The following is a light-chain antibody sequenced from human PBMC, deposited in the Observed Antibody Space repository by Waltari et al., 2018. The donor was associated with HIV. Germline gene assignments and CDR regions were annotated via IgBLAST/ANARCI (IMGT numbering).Light chain of an antibody. Sequence: QSALTQPASVSGSPGQSITISCTGTSSYVGSYNLVSWYQQHPGKAPKLMIYEGSKRPSGVSNRFSGSKSGNTASLTISGLQAEDEADYYCCSYAGGSTYVVFGGGTKLTVL. CDR3: CSYAGGSTYVV. CDR2: EGS. CDR1: SSYVGSYNL. V-gene: IGLV2-23*01. J-gene: IGLJ2*01.